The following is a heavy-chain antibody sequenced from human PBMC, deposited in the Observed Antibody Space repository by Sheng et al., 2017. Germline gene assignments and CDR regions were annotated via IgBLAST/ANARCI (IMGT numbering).Heavy chain of an antibody. D-gene: IGHD6-13*01. CDR1: GDSISSSSYY. Sequence: QLQLQESGPGLVKPSETLSLTCNVSGDSISSSSYYWGWIRQPPGKGLEWIGNIHSSGSTQYNPSLKSRVTISVDTSKNQFSLRLTSVTAADTAVYFCARGIAYVDYWGQGTLVTVSS. CDR2: IHSSGST. CDR3: ARGIAYVDY. J-gene: IGHJ4*02. V-gene: IGHV4-39*07.